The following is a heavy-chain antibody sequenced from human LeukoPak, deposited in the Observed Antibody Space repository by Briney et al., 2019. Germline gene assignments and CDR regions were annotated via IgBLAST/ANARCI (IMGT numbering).Heavy chain of an antibody. Sequence: SETLSLTCTLSGGSLSRGDYYWGWIRQPPGKGLEWIGYIYYSGSTYYNPSLKSRVAISLDTSKNQFSLQLISVTAADTAVYYCARTHGIVGATFFDYWGQGTLVTVSS. CDR1: GGSLSRGDYY. D-gene: IGHD1-26*01. V-gene: IGHV4-30-4*08. J-gene: IGHJ4*02. CDR2: IYYSGST. CDR3: ARTHGIVGATFFDY.